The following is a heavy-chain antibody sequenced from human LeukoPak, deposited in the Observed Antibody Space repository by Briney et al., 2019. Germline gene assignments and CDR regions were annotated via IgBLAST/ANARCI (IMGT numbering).Heavy chain of an antibody. J-gene: IGHJ4*02. D-gene: IGHD3-3*01. V-gene: IGHV4-31*11. CDR2: IYYSGST. CDR1: GGSISIGGYY. Sequence: SQTLSLTCAVSGGSISIGGYYWSWTRQHPGKGLEWIGYIYYSGSTYYNPSLKSRVTISVDTSKNQFSLKLSSVTAADTAVYYCARHLRCFGYWGQGTLVTVSS. CDR3: ARHLRCFGY.